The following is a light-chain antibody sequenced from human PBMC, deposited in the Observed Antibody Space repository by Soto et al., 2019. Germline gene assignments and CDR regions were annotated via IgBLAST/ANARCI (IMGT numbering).Light chain of an antibody. Sequence: EIEMTQKPSSLSASIGDRVTITCRASQDIGSDLGWYQQKPGKAPKRLIYSTSSLQSGVPARFSGSGSGAEFSLTISSLQPEDFATYYCLQHNTYPRPFG. CDR1: QDIGSD. CDR3: LQHNTYPRP. V-gene: IGKV1-17*01. J-gene: IGKJ2*01. CDR2: STS.